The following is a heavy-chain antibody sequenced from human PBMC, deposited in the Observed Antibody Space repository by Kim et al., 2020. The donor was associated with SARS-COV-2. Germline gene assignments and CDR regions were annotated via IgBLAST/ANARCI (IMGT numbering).Heavy chain of an antibody. CDR1: GFTFSNAW. V-gene: IGHV3-15*01. J-gene: IGHJ4*02. CDR3: TREVGVDY. D-gene: IGHD1-26*01. CDR2: IKSKTDGGTT. Sequence: GGSLRLSCAASGFTFSNAWMSWVRQAPGKGLEWVVRIKSKTDGGTTDYAAPVKGRFTISRDDSKNTLYLQMNSLKTEDTAVYYCTREVGVDYWGQGTLVTVSS.